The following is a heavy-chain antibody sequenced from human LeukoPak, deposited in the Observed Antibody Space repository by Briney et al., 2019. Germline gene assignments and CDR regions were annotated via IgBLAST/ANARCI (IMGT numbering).Heavy chain of an antibody. Sequence: SETLSLTCTVSDGSISSHYWSWIRQPAGKGLEWIGRIYTSGRTNYNPSLKSRLIMSVDLPENHISLKLTSVAAADTAVYYCAREGGFYRPLDYSGQGTLVTVSS. J-gene: IGHJ4*02. D-gene: IGHD3-3*01. CDR2: IYTSGRT. CDR3: AREGGFYRPLDY. CDR1: DGSISSHY. V-gene: IGHV4-4*07.